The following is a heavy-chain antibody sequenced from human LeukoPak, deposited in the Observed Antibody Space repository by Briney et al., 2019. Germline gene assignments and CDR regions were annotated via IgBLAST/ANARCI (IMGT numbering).Heavy chain of an antibody. D-gene: IGHD2-15*01. Sequence: GGSLRLSCAASGFTFGTYAMSWVRQAPGKGLEWVLGISDGGGSIHYADSVRGRFTISRDNSKNTLYLQMNSLRAEDTAVYYCAKAGCGDGSCYYAEYFQHWGQGTLVTVSS. CDR2: ISDGGGSI. CDR1: GFTFGTYA. CDR3: AKAGCGDGSCYYAEYFQH. J-gene: IGHJ1*01. V-gene: IGHV3-23*01.